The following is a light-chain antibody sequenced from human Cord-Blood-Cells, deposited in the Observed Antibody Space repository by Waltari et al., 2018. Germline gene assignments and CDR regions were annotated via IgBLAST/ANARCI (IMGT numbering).Light chain of an antibody. Sequence: QSALTQPPSASGSPGQSVTISCTGTSSDVGGYNYVSWYQQHPGKAPNLMIYEVSKRPSGVPDRFSGSKSGNTASRTVSGLQAEDEADYYCSSYAGSNNPVVFGGGTKLTVL. CDR2: EVS. CDR1: SSDVGGYNY. J-gene: IGLJ2*01. V-gene: IGLV2-8*01. CDR3: SSYAGSNNPVV.